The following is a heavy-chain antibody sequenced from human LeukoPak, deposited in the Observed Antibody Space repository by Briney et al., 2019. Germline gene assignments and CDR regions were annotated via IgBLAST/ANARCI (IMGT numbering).Heavy chain of an antibody. CDR2: ISYDGGYK. Sequence: GGSLRLSCAASGFTFSSYAMHWVRQAPGKGLEWVTIISYDGGYKYYADSVKGRFTISRDNSKNTLYLQMNSLIAEDTAVYYCAKSGYNRFDYWGQGTRVTVSS. J-gene: IGHJ4*02. CDR1: GFTFSSYA. V-gene: IGHV3-30*18. D-gene: IGHD5-24*01. CDR3: AKSGYNRFDY.